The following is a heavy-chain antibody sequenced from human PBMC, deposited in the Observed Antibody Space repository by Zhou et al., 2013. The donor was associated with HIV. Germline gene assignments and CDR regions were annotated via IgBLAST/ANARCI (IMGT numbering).Heavy chain of an antibody. J-gene: IGHJ6*03. Sequence: QVQLQESGPGLVKPSQTLSLTCAVSGGSISSGNYYWSWIRQPAGKGLEWIGHIYASGSTKYNPSLKSRVTISIDTSKNQFSLKLSSVTAADTAVYYCARLVAARDYYYYIDVWGKRATVTVSS. CDR1: GGSISSGNYY. CDR2: IYASGST. CDR3: ARLVAARDYYYYIDV. V-gene: IGHV4-61*09. D-gene: IGHD6-13*01.